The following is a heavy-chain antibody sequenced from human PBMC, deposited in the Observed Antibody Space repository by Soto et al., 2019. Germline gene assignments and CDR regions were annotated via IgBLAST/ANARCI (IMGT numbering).Heavy chain of an antibody. J-gene: IGHJ6*04. CDR3: EIDINRNSAHAYYYYGMDA. Sequence: GGSLRLSCAASGFTFISYAMSWVRQAPGKGLEWVSAISGSGGSTYYAGSVKGRFTISRDNSKNTLYLQMNSLRAEDTAVYYCEIDINRNSAHAYYYYGMDAWGKGTTVTVSS. CDR1: GFTFISYA. CDR2: ISGSGGST. D-gene: IGHD1-7*01. V-gene: IGHV3-23*01.